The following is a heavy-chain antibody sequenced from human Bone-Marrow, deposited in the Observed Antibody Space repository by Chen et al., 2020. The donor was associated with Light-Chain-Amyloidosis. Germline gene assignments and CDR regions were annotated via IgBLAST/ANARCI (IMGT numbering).Heavy chain of an antibody. CDR1: GFPFSSYE. V-gene: IGHV3-48*03. D-gene: IGHD3-22*01. CDR3: ARVGSYDSSGYYFYYFDY. CDR2: ISSSGSTI. Sequence: EVQLVESGGGLVQPGGSLRLSCAASGFPFSSYEMNWVRQAPGKGLEWVSYISSSGSTIYYADSVKGRFTISRDNAKNSLYLQMNSLRAEDTAVYYCARVGSYDSSGYYFYYFDYWGQGTLVTVSS. J-gene: IGHJ4*02.